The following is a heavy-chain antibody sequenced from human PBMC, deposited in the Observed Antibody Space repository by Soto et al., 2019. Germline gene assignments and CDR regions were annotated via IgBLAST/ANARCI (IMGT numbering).Heavy chain of an antibody. D-gene: IGHD5-18*01. Sequence: VQLQESGPGLVKPSGTLSLTCAVSGGSISSGNWWSWVRQSPGKGLEWIGEIFASGSTNHNPSLKSRVTISVDKSKTQFSLNLISVTAADTDMYYCACHRGNTDGPYDFWGQGTLVTVSS. CDR1: GGSISSGNW. V-gene: IGHV4-4*02. J-gene: IGHJ4*02. CDR3: ACHRGNTDGPYDF. CDR2: IFASGST.